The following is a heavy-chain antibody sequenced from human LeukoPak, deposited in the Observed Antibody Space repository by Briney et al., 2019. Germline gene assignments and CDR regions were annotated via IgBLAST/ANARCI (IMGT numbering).Heavy chain of an antibody. V-gene: IGHV4-39*01. Sequence: PSETLSLTCTVSSGSISSSSYYWGWIRQPPGKGLEWIESIYYSGSTYYNPSLKSRVTISVDTSKNQFSLKLSSVTAADTAVFYCASIKRLGDWFDPWGQGILVTVSS. CDR3: ASIKRLGDWFDP. D-gene: IGHD3-16*01. J-gene: IGHJ5*02. CDR2: IYYSGST. CDR1: SGSISSSSYY.